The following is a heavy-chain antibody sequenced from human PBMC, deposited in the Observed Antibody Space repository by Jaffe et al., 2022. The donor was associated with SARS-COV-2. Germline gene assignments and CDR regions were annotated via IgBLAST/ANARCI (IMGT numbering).Heavy chain of an antibody. V-gene: IGHV3-11*01. CDR2: ISSSGSTI. CDR1: GFTFSDYY. CDR3: ARTPMGPGDTVTELPYYYGMDV. Sequence: QVQLVESGGGLVKPGGSLRLSCAASGFTFSDYYMSWIRQAPGKGLEWVSYISSSGSTIYYADSVKGRFTISRDNAKNSLYLQMNSLRAEDTAVYYCARTPMGPGDTVTELPYYYGMDVWGQGTTVTVSS. D-gene: IGHD4-17*01. J-gene: IGHJ6*02.